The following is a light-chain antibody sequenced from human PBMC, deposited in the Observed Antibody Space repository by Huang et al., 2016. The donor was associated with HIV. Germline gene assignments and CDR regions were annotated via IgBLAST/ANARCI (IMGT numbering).Light chain of an antibody. V-gene: IGKV3-11*01. CDR3: QQHSNWPL. CDR1: QSVSSY. CDR2: DTS. Sequence: ELVLTQSPATLSLSPGQRATLSCRARQSVSSYLAWYQQKPGQAPRLIIYDTSKRARGVPARFSGSGSGTDFTLTINRLEPEDFAVYYCQQHSNWPLLGQGTKLEI. J-gene: IGKJ2*01.